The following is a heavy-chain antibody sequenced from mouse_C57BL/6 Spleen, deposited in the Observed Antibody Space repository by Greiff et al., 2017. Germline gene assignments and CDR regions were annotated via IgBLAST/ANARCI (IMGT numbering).Heavy chain of an antibody. V-gene: IGHV1-85*01. D-gene: IGHD3-1*01. Sequence: VQLQQSGPELVKPGASVKLSCKASGYTFTSYGINWVKQRPGQGLEWIGWIFPRGGSTKYNEKFKGKATLTGDTSSSTAYMQLRSLTTEDSAVYFCAREHRTLDYWGQGTTLTVSS. CDR1: GYTFTSYG. J-gene: IGHJ2*01. CDR3: AREHRTLDY. CDR2: IFPRGGST.